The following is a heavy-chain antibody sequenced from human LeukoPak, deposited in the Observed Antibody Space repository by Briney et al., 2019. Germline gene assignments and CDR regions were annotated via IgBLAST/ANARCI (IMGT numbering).Heavy chain of an antibody. D-gene: IGHD3-16*02. V-gene: IGHV3-23*01. CDR3: ASPERVWGSYPRN. CDR1: GFTFSDYA. CDR2: IDSDLGRT. Sequence: GGSLRLSCAASGFTFSDYAMTWVRQAPGRGLEWVAGIDSDLGRTHFADSMKGRFTISRDNSRNTLFLQMNSLRAEDTAVYYCASPERVWGSYPRNWGQGTLVTVSS. J-gene: IGHJ4*02.